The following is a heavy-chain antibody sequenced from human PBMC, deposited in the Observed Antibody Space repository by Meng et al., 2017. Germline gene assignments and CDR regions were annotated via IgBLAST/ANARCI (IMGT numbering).Heavy chain of an antibody. Sequence: SETLSLTCTVSGGSISSGGYYWSWIRQHPGKGLEWIGYIYYSGSTYYNPSLKSRITISVDTSKNQFSLKLSSVTAADTAVYYCARDYYGSGSYYNAWYFDLWGHGTLVTVSS. CDR3: ARDYYGSGSYYNAWYFDL. V-gene: IGHV4-31*03. J-gene: IGHJ2*01. D-gene: IGHD3-10*01. CDR1: GGSISSGGYY. CDR2: IYYSGST.